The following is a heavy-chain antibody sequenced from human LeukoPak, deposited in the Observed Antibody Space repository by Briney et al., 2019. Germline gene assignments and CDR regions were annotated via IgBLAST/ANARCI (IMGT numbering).Heavy chain of an antibody. CDR1: GYSFTSYW. CDR3: ARQGDCSSTSCYTQPRNWFDP. J-gene: IGHJ5*02. CDR2: IYPGDSDT. Sequence: GESLQISCKGSGYSFTSYWIGWVRQMPGKGLEWMGIIYPGDSDTRYSPSFQGQVTISADKSISTAYLQWSSLKASDTAMYYCARQGDCSSTSCYTQPRNWFDPWGQGTLVTVSS. V-gene: IGHV5-51*01. D-gene: IGHD2-2*02.